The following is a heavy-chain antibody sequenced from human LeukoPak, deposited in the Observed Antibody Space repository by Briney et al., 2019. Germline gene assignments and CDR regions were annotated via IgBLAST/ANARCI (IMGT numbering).Heavy chain of an antibody. Sequence: GGSLRLSCAAAGFTISNYALHWVRQAPGKGLEWEAFISYDGSNKYYADSVKGRFTISRDNSKNTLFLQMNSLRAEDTAVYYCARVKVKQWLVRTFDYWGQGTLVTVSS. CDR3: ARVKVKQWLVRTFDY. CDR1: GFTISNYA. V-gene: IGHV3-30*04. CDR2: ISYDGSNK. J-gene: IGHJ4*02. D-gene: IGHD6-19*01.